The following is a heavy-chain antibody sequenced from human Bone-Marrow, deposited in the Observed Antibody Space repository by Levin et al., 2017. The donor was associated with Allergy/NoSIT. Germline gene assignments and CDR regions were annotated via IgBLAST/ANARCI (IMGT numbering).Heavy chain of an antibody. D-gene: IGHD6-19*01. Sequence: ASVKVSCKASGYTFTSYGISWVRQAPGQGLEWMGWISAYNGNTNYAQKLQGRVTMTTDTSTSTAYMELRSLRSDDTAVYYCARDRNIAVAGTDWFDPWGQGTLVTVSS. CDR2: ISAYNGNT. V-gene: IGHV1-18*01. CDR3: ARDRNIAVAGTDWFDP. J-gene: IGHJ5*02. CDR1: GYTFTSYG.